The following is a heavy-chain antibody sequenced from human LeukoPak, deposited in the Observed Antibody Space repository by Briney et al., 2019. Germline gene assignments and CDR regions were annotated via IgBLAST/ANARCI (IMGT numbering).Heavy chain of an antibody. D-gene: IGHD6-13*01. J-gene: IGHJ4*02. V-gene: IGHV4-34*01. CDR1: GGSFSGYY. CDR2: INHSGST. CDR3: ARLGGSWYGEYYFDY. Sequence: SETLSLTCAVYGGSFSGYYWSWIRQPPGKGLEWIGEINHSGSTNYNPSLKSRVTISVDTSKNQFSLKLSSVTAADTAVYYCARLGGSWYGEYYFDYWGQGTLVTVSS.